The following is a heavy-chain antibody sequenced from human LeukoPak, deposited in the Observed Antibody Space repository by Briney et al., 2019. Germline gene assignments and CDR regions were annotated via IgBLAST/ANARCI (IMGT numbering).Heavy chain of an antibody. D-gene: IGHD3-10*01. Sequence: ASVKVSCKASGYTFTDSYIHWVRQAPGQGLEWMGWINPVIGGTEYTQKFQDRVTLTRDTSISTAYMELTRLRSDDTAVYYCARDPTMVRGVIVYGMDVWGQGTTVTVSS. CDR1: GYTFTDSY. J-gene: IGHJ6*02. V-gene: IGHV1-2*02. CDR2: INPVIGGT. CDR3: ARDPTMVRGVIVYGMDV.